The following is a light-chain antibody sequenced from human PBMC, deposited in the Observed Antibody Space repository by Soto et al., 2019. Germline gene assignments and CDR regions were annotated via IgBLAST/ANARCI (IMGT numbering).Light chain of an antibody. V-gene: IGKV3-20*01. J-gene: IGKJ1*01. CDR1: RSLSSDY. Sequence: IVLMQSPDTLSLSPGERATLSCRASRSLSSDYLAWYQQKPGQAPRLLFYHASRRATGTPDRFSVSGSGTDFTLTISRLEPEDFAVYYCQEYGSSPRTFGQGTKVDIK. CDR3: QEYGSSPRT. CDR2: HAS.